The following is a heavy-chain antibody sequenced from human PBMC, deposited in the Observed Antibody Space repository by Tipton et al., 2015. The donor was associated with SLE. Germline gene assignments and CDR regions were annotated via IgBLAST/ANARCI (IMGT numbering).Heavy chain of an antibody. Sequence: TLSLTCAVYGGSFSGYYWSWIRQPPGKGLEWIGNIYYSGSTHYNPSLKSRVTILVDTSRNQFSLKLSSVTAADTAVYYCASGRGIAVTVTDAFDIWGQGTMVTVSS. CDR2: IYYSGST. D-gene: IGHD6-19*01. V-gene: IGHV4-34*09. CDR1: GGSFSGYY. CDR3: ASGRGIAVTVTDAFDI. J-gene: IGHJ3*02.